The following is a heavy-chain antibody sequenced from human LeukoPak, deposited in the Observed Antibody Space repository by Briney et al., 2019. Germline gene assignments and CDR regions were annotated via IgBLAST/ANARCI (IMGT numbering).Heavy chain of an antibody. V-gene: IGHV1-46*01. CDR2: INPSGGSA. CDR1: GYTFTSYY. J-gene: IGHJ4*02. CDR3: ARESGATRPFDY. D-gene: IGHD1-26*01. Sequence: ASVTVSFKASGYTFTSYYMHWVRQAPGQGLEWMGIINPSGGSASYAQKFQGRVTMTRDTSTSTVYMELSSLRSEDTAVYYCARESGATRPFDYWGQGTLVTVSS.